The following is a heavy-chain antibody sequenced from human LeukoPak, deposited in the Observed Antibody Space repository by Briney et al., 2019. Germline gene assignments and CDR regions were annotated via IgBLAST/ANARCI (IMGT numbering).Heavy chain of an antibody. V-gene: IGHV1-8*01. CDR1: GYTFITYD. J-gene: IGHJ4*02. Sequence: ASVKVSCKASGYTFITYDINWVRQATGQGLEWMGWMNPISGNTGYAQKFQGRATMTRDISINTAYMELGSLRSDDTAVYYCVRVLSGFTNFDCWGQGTLVTVSS. D-gene: IGHD6-19*01. CDR3: VRVLSGFTNFDC. CDR2: MNPISGNT.